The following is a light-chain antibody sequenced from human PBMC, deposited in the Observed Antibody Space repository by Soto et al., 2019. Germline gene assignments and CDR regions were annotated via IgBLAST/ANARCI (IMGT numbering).Light chain of an antibody. CDR3: SSYTTSTSFIL. Sequence: QSVLTQPASVSGSPGQSITISCTGTSSDIGNYDFVSWYQQVPGTAPKAMIYEVSSRPSGVANRFSGSKSGNTASLTISGIQAEDEAYSYCSSYTTSTSFILFGGGTQLTVL. V-gene: IGLV2-14*01. CDR2: EVS. J-gene: IGLJ7*01. CDR1: SSDIGNYDF.